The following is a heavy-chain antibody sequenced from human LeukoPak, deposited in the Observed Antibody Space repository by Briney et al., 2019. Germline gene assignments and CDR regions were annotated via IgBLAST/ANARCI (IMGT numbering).Heavy chain of an antibody. Sequence: GGSLRLSCAASGFTFSDYYMSWIRQAPGKGLEWVSAISGSGGSTYYADSVKGRFTISRDNSKNTLYLQMNSLRAEDTAVYYCAKGGYSSGWYAFDYWGQGTLVTVSS. D-gene: IGHD6-19*01. J-gene: IGHJ4*02. CDR1: GFTFSDYY. V-gene: IGHV3-23*01. CDR2: ISGSGGST. CDR3: AKGGYSSGWYAFDY.